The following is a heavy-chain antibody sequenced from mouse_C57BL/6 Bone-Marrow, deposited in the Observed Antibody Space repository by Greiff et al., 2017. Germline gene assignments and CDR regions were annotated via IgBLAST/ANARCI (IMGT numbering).Heavy chain of an antibody. CDR1: GYTFTSYW. CDR2: IHPNSGST. Sequence: VQLQQPGAELVKPGASVKLSCKASGYTFTSYWMHWVKQRPGQGLEWIGMIHPNSGSTNYNEKFKSKATLTVDKSSSTASMQLSNLTSEDSAVYYCARSKRRIAPFAYWGQGTLVTVSA. V-gene: IGHV1-64*01. CDR3: ARSKRRIAPFAY. J-gene: IGHJ3*01.